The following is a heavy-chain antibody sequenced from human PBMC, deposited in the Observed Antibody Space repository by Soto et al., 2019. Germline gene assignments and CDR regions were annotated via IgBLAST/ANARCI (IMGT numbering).Heavy chain of an antibody. CDR1: GFTFGDYA. Sequence: EVQLVGSGGGLVQPGRSLRLSCTASGFTFGDYAMSWFRQAPGKGLEWVGFIRSKAYGGTTEYAASVKGRFTISRDDSKSIAYLQMNSLKNEDTAVYYCTSSKLAYGDYFQYYAFDIWGQGTMVTVSS. J-gene: IGHJ3*02. CDR2: IRSKAYGGTT. V-gene: IGHV3-49*03. D-gene: IGHD4-17*01. CDR3: TSSKLAYGDYFQYYAFDI.